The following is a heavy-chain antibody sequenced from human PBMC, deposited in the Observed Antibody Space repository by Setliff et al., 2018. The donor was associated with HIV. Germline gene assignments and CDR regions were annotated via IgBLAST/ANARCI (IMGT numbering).Heavy chain of an antibody. Sequence: SETLSLTCTVSGGSTSSYYWSWIRQPPGKGLEWIGSIYYIGTTFYNPSLKSRVTISVDTSTNQFSLRLTSVTAADTAIYYCAKQGGYTNGWRQTYNWFDPWGQGTLVTVSS. J-gene: IGHJ5*02. CDR3: AKQGGYTNGWRQTYNWFDP. CDR2: IYYIGTT. V-gene: IGHV4-39*01. D-gene: IGHD6-19*01. CDR1: GGSTSSYY.